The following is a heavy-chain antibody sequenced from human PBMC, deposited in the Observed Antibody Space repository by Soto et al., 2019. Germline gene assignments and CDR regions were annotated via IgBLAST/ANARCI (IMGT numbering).Heavy chain of an antibody. CDR1: GFTFSSYS. CDR2: ISSSSSYI. Sequence: GGSLRLSCAAYGFTFSSYSMNWVRQAPGKGLEWVSSISSSSSYIYYADSVKGRFTISRDNAKNSLYLQMNSLRAEDTAVYYCARDRRTADAFDIWGQGTMVTVSS. J-gene: IGHJ3*02. V-gene: IGHV3-21*01. CDR3: ARDRRTADAFDI.